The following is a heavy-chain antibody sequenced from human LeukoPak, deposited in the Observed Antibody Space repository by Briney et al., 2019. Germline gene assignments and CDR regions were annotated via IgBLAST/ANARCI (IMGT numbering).Heavy chain of an antibody. CDR3: ARDPNGSGSSLDY. D-gene: IGHD3-10*01. Sequence: GGSLRLSCAASGFTVSSNYMSWARQAPGKGLEWVSVIYSGGSTYYADSVKGRFTISRDNSKNTLYLQMNSLRAEDTAVYYCARDPNGSGSSLDYWGQGTLVTVSS. CDR1: GFTVSSNY. J-gene: IGHJ4*02. V-gene: IGHV3-53*01. CDR2: IYSGGST.